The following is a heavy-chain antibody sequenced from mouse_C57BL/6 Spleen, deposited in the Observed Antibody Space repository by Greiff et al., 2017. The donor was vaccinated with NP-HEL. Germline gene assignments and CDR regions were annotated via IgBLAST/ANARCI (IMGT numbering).Heavy chain of an antibody. CDR3: ARDVFSSPYFGY. Sequence: QVQLQQPGAELVKPGASVKMSCKASGYTFTSYWITWVKQRPGQGLEWIGDIYPGSGSTKYNEKFKSKATLTVDTSSSTAYMQLSSLTSEGSAVNYSARDVFSSPYFGYWGQGTTLTVST. V-gene: IGHV1-55*01. D-gene: IGHD1-1*01. CDR1: GYTFTSYW. J-gene: IGHJ2*01. CDR2: IYPGSGST.